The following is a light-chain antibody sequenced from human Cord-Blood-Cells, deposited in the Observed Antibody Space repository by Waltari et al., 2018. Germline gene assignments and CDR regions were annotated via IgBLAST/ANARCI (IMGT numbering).Light chain of an antibody. Sequence: EIVLMQSPGTLYLSPGERATLSCRASQSVSSSYLAWYQQKPGQAPRLLIYGASSRATGIPDRFSGSGSGTDFTLTISRLEPEDFAVYYCQQYGSSPLTFGGGTKVEIK. CDR2: GAS. V-gene: IGKV3-20*01. J-gene: IGKJ4*01. CDR3: QQYGSSPLT. CDR1: QSVSSSY.